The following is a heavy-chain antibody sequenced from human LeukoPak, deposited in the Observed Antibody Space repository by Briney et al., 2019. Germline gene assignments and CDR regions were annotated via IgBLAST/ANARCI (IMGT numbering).Heavy chain of an antibody. Sequence: GGSLRLSCAASGFTFSSYAMHWVRQAPGKGLEWVAVISYDGSNKYYADSVKGRFTISRDNAKNTLYLQMNSLRAEDTAVYYCAKAVQKLYGSGSSYYFDYWGQGTLVTVSS. CDR3: AKAVQKLYGSGSSYYFDY. V-gene: IGHV3-30-3*01. CDR2: ISYDGSNK. CDR1: GFTFSSYA. J-gene: IGHJ4*02. D-gene: IGHD3-10*01.